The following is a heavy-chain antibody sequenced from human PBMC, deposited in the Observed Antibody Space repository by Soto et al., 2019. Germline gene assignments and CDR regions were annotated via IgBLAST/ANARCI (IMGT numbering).Heavy chain of an antibody. CDR1: GFTFSDYY. CDR2: ISSSSYT. CDR3: ARDRGYSYGPRSHYGMDV. J-gene: IGHJ6*02. V-gene: IGHV3-11*06. D-gene: IGHD5-18*01. Sequence: GGSLRLSCAASGFTFSDYYMSWIRQAPGKGLEWVSYISSSSYTNYADSVKGRFTISRDNAKNSLYLQMNSLRAEDTAVYYCARDRGYSYGPRSHYGMDVWGQGTTVTVSS.